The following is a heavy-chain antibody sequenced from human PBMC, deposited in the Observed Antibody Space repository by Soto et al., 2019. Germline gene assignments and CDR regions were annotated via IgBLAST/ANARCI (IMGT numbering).Heavy chain of an antibody. J-gene: IGHJ6*02. Sequence: QVQLVQSGAEVKKPGSSVKVSCKASGGTFSSYAISWVRQAPGQGLEWMGGIIPIFGTANYAQKFQGRVTITADKSTSTAYMELSSLRSEDTAVYYCARYCSGGSCLRDYYYYYGMDVWGQGTTVTVSS. CDR2: IIPIFGTA. D-gene: IGHD2-15*01. CDR1: GGTFSSYA. V-gene: IGHV1-69*06. CDR3: ARYCSGGSCLRDYYYYYGMDV.